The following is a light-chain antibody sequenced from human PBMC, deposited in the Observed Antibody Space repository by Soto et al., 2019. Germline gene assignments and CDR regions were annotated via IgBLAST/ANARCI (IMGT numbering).Light chain of an antibody. V-gene: IGKV1-6*01. J-gene: IGKJ1*01. Sequence: AIQMTQSPSSLSASVGDRVTINCRASQDIRHDLGWYQQRPGKAPKLLIYAASTLQSGVPSRFSGSGSGTDFTLTITSLQPDDFATYYCLQDYGYPRTFGQGTKVEVK. CDR2: AAS. CDR1: QDIRHD. CDR3: LQDYGYPRT.